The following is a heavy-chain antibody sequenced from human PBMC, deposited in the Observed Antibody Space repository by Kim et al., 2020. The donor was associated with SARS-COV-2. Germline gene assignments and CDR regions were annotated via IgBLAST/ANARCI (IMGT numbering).Heavy chain of an antibody. Sequence: GGSLRLSCAASGFTVSSNYMSWVRQAPGKGLEWVSVIYSGGSTYYADSVKGRFTISRDNSKNTLYLQMNSLRAEDTAVYYCARERAITVVTPSRGYFDYWGQGTLVTVSS. J-gene: IGHJ4*02. V-gene: IGHV3-66*02. CDR1: GFTVSSNY. CDR2: IYSGGST. D-gene: IGHD2-15*01. CDR3: ARERAITVVTPSRGYFDY.